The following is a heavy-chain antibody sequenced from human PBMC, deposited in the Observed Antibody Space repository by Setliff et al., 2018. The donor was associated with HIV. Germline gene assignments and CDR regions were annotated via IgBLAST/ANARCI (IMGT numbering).Heavy chain of an antibody. CDR3: ARDFRPMATLRNELYY. CDR2: INAGNGNT. CDR1: GYTFTSYA. D-gene: IGHD3-10*01. V-gene: IGHV1-3*01. Sequence: GASVKVSCKASGYTFTSYAMHWVRQAPGQRLEWMGWINAGNGNTKYSQKFQGRVTITRDTSASTAYMELTSLGSDDTAVYYCARDFRPMATLRNELYYWGQGTLVTVSS. J-gene: IGHJ4*02.